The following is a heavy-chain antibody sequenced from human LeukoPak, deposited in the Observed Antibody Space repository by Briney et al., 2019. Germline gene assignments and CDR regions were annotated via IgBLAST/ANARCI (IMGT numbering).Heavy chain of an antibody. CDR3: STAKFDY. CDR1: GSTLSSYS. J-gene: IGHJ4*02. Sequence: GGSLRLSCAATGSTLSSYSMNWVRQAPGKGLEWVSHISISGSTIHYADSVRGRFTISRDSAKNSLYLQMNSLRADDTAVYYCSTAKFDYWGQGTRLTVSS. V-gene: IGHV3-48*01. CDR2: ISISGSTI.